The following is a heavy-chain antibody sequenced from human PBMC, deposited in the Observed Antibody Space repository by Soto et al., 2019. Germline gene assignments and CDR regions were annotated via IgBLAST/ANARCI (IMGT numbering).Heavy chain of an antibody. Sequence: GSLILSCAASGFTVSSSYMSWVRQAPGKGLEWVSVIYRGSSTYYADSVMGRFTISRDNSKNTLYLQMNSLRAEDTAVYYCARDRGNGHTHWYYYMDVWGKGTTVTVSS. CDR2: IYRGSST. CDR1: GFTVSSSY. V-gene: IGHV3-66*01. J-gene: IGHJ6*03. D-gene: IGHD2-8*01. CDR3: ARDRGNGHTHWYYYMDV.